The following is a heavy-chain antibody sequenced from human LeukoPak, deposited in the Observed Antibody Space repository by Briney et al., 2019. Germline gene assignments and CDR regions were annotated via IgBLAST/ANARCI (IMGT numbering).Heavy chain of an antibody. J-gene: IGHJ5*02. Sequence: SLRLSCAASGLTFRSYSMNWVRQAPGKGLEWVSSITGNSVYIYYADSVRGRFTISRDNAKNSLYLQMNSLRAEDTAVYYCARGRSSSWPNWFDPWGQGTLVTVSS. D-gene: IGHD6-13*01. CDR2: ITGNSVYI. CDR3: ARGRSSSWPNWFDP. CDR1: GLTFRSYS. V-gene: IGHV3-21*01.